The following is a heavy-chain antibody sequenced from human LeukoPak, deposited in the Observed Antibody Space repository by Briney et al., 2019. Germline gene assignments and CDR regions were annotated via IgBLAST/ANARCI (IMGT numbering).Heavy chain of an antibody. CDR2: ISGYNHDT. D-gene: IGHD1-1*01. J-gene: IGHJ4*02. CDR3: ARDAARTTTPGGPDY. Sequence: VASVKVSCKASGYTFVSYGISWVRQAPGQGLEWMGWISGYNHDTHYAQNLQDRVPITTDTSTSTAYMELRSLTSDDTALYYCARDAARTTTPGGPDYWGQGTLVTVSS. CDR1: GYTFVSYG. V-gene: IGHV1-18*01.